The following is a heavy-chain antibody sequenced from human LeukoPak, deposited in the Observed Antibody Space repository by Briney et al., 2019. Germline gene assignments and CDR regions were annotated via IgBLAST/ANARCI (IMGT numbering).Heavy chain of an antibody. D-gene: IGHD5-12*01. CDR2: TYCRSKWYN. CDR1: GDIVSTNSAA. J-gene: IGHJ4*02. V-gene: IGHV6-1*01. Sequence: SQTLSLTCAISGDIVSTNSAAWNWIRQSPSRGLEWLGRTYCRSKWYNDYAVSVKSRITINPDTSKNQFSLQLNSVTPEDTAVYYCARDKGGSGYDHLDSWGQGTLVTVSS. CDR3: ARDKGGSGYDHLDS.